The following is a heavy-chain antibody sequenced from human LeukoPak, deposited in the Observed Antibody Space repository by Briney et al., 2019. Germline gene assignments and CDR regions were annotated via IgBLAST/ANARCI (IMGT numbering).Heavy chain of an antibody. CDR1: GFTFDDYA. J-gene: IGHJ3*02. CDR2: ISWNSDSI. Sequence: GESLRLSCAASGFTFDDYAMHWVRQAPGKGLEWVSGISWNSDSIGYADSMKGRLTISRDNAKHSLYLQMNSLRAEDMALYYCAKAGNWNDADGAFDIWGQGTMVTVSS. V-gene: IGHV3-9*03. CDR3: AKAGNWNDADGAFDI. D-gene: IGHD1-1*01.